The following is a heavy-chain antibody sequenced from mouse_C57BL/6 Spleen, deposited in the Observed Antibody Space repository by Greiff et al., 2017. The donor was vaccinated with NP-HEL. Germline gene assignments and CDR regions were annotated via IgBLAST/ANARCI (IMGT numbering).Heavy chain of an antibody. Sequence: QVHVKQSGPELVKPGASVKISCKASGYSFTSYYIHWVKQRPGQGLEWIGWIYPGSGNTKYNEKFKGKATLTADTSSSTAYMQLSSLTSEDSAVYYCARSYDYDAMDYWGQGTSVTVSS. CDR2: IYPGSGNT. V-gene: IGHV1-66*01. CDR1: GYSFTSYY. J-gene: IGHJ4*01. CDR3: ARSYDYDAMDY.